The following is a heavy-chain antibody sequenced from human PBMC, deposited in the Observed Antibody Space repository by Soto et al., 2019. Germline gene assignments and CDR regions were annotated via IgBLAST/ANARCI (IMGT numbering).Heavy chain of an antibody. V-gene: IGHV4-61*01. D-gene: IGHD6-19*01. CDR2: IYYSGST. J-gene: IGHJ4*02. Sequence: SETLSLTCTVSGGSVSSGSYYWSWIRQPPGKGLEWIGYIYYSGSTNYNPSLKSRVTISVDTSKNQFSLKLSSVTAADTAVYYCARDGYSSGWYDYWGQGTLVTVSS. CDR1: GGSVSSGSYY. CDR3: ARDGYSSGWYDY.